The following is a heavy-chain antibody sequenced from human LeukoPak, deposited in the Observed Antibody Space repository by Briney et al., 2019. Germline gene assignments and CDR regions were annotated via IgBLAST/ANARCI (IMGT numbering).Heavy chain of an antibody. D-gene: IGHD2-15*01. Sequence: GGSLRLSCAASGFTFSSYGMHWVRQAPGKGLGWVAFIRYDGSNKYYADSVKGRFTISRDNSKNTLYLQMNSLRAEDTAVYYCAKRYCSGGSCYSDAFDIWGQGTMVTVSS. J-gene: IGHJ3*02. CDR1: GFTFSSYG. V-gene: IGHV3-30*02. CDR2: IRYDGSNK. CDR3: AKRYCSGGSCYSDAFDI.